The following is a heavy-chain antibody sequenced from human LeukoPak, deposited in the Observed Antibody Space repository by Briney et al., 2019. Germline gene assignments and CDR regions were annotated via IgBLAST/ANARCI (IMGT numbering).Heavy chain of an antibody. Sequence: TSETLSLTCAVYGGSFSGYYWSWIRQPPGKGLEWIGEINHSGSTNYNPSLKSRVTISVDTSKNQFSLKLSSVTAADTAVYYCAVSRKIGPFDYWGQGTLVTVSS. CDR3: AVSRKIGPFDY. CDR1: GGSFSGYY. J-gene: IGHJ4*02. CDR2: INHSGST. D-gene: IGHD3-3*02. V-gene: IGHV4-34*01.